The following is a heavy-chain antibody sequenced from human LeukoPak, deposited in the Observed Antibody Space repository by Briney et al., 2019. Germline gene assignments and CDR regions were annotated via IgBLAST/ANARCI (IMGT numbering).Heavy chain of an antibody. CDR2: IYPVDSDT. CDR1: GYSFTSYW. J-gene: IGHJ4*02. D-gene: IGHD3-22*01. CDR3: ARVPDSSGYYHTWDY. Sequence: GESLKISCKGSGYSFTSYWICWVRHMPRKGLEWMGMIYPVDSDTRYSPSFQGQVTISADKSISTAYLQWSSLKASDTAMYYCARVPDSSGYYHTWDYWGQGALVTVSS. V-gene: IGHV5-51*01.